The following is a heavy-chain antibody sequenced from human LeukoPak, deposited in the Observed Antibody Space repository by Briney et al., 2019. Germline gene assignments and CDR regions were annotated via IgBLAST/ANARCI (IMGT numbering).Heavy chain of an antibody. CDR3: ARADSSGSSYHPDY. CDR2: INPNSGGT. V-gene: IGHV1-2*02. CDR1: GYTFTAYY. Sequence: ASVKVSCKASGYTFTAYYMHWVRQAPGQGLEWMGWINPNSGGTNSSQKFQDRVTLTRETSINTAYMELGSLRSVDTAIYYCARADSSGSSYHPDYWGQGTLVTVSS. J-gene: IGHJ4*02. D-gene: IGHD3-10*01.